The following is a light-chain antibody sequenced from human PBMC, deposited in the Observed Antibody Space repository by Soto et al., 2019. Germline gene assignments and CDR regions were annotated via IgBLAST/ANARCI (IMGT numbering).Light chain of an antibody. J-gene: IGKJ4*01. Sequence: EIVMTQSPATLSVSQGESATLSCRASQTIINNYLAWYQQRPGQPPRLLIYGASSRATGIADRFSGSGSGTDFTLTISRLEPEDFAVYYCQQYGSSPLTFGGGTKVDIK. CDR1: QTIINNY. CDR3: QQYGSSPLT. V-gene: IGKV3-20*01. CDR2: GAS.